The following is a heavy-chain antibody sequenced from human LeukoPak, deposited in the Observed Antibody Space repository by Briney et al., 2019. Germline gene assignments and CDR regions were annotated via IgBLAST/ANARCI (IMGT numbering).Heavy chain of an antibody. CDR1: GYSFTSYW. CDR2: IYPGDSDT. V-gene: IGHV5-51*01. CDR3: ARLSDRNWGHPPDY. Sequence: GESLQISCEGSGYSFTSYWIGWVRPLPGKGLEWMGIIYPGDSDTRYSPSFQGQVTISADKSISTAYLQWSSLKASDTAMYYCARLSDRNWGHPPDYWGQGTLVTVSS. D-gene: IGHD7-27*01. J-gene: IGHJ4*02.